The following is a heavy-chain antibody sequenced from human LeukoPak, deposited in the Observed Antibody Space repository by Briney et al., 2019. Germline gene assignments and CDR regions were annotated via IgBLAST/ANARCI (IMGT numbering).Heavy chain of an antibody. V-gene: IGHV1-2*02. Sequence: ASVKVSCKAPGYTFTGYYMHWVRQAPGQGLEWMGWINPNSGGTNYAQKFQGRVTMTRDTSISTAYMELSRLRSDDTAVYYCARETPDYGGNGGNFDYWGQGTLVTVSS. CDR3: ARETPDYGGNGGNFDY. CDR1: GYTFTGYY. J-gene: IGHJ4*02. D-gene: IGHD4-23*01. CDR2: INPNSGGT.